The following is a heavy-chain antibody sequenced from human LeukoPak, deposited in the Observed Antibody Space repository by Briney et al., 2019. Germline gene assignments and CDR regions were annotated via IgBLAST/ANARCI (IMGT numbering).Heavy chain of an antibody. CDR1: GFTFSSYA. CDR3: ANVPATDYYYGMDV. J-gene: IGHJ6*02. V-gene: IGHV3-23*01. D-gene: IGHD2-15*01. CDR2: ISGSGGST. Sequence: GGSLRLSCAASGFTFSSYAMSWVRQAPGKGLEWVSAISGSGGSTYYADSVKGRFTISRDNSKNTLYLQMNSLRAEDTAVYYCANVPATDYYYGMDVWGQGTTVTVSS.